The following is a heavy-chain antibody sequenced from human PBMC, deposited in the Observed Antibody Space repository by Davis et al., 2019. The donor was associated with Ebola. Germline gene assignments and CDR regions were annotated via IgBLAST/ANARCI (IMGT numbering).Heavy chain of an antibody. V-gene: IGHV1-8*01. CDR2: MNPNSGNT. D-gene: IGHD3-10*01. CDR1: GYTFTSYD. CDR3: ARVQFGELYDY. J-gene: IGHJ4*02. Sequence: ASVKVSCKASGYTFTSYDINWVRQATGQGLEWMGWMNPNSGNTGYAQKFQGRVTMTRNTSISTAYMELRSLRSDDTAVYYCARVQFGELYDYWGQGTLVTVSS.